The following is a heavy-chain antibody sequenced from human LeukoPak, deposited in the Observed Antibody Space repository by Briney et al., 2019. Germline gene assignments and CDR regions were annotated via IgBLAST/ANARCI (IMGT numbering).Heavy chain of an antibody. J-gene: IGHJ3*02. CDR2: IYYSGST. V-gene: IGHV4-39*01. D-gene: IGHD2/OR15-2a*01. CDR1: GGSISSSSYY. CDR3: ARILSDAFDI. Sequence: SETLSLTCTVSGGSISSSSYYWGWIRQPPGKGLEWIGSIYYSGSTYYNPSLKSRVTISVDTSKNQFSLKLSSVTAADTAVYYCARILSDAFDIWGQGTTVTVSS.